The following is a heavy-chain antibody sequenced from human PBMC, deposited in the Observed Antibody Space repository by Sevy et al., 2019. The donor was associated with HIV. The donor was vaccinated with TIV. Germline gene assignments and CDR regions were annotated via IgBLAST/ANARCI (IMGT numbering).Heavy chain of an antibody. CDR2: IYYSGST. D-gene: IGHD1-20*01. J-gene: IGHJ4*02. CDR3: ARVGFNWNDVDY. Sequence: SETLSLTCSVSGGSMNLYYWSWIRQPPGKGLEWIGFIYYSGSTNYNPSLKSRVTISVDTSENQFSLKLSSVTAADMAVYYCARVGFNWNDVDYWGQGTLVTVSS. V-gene: IGHV4-59*01. CDR1: GGSMNLYY.